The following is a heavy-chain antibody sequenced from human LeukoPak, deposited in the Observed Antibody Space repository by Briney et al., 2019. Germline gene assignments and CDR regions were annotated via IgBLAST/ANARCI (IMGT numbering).Heavy chain of an antibody. D-gene: IGHD3-16*01. CDR1: GGSISSYY. CDR3: ARYDSRGSASTKFDY. Sequence: SETLSLTCTVPGGSISSYYWSWIRQPAGKGLEWIGRIYTSGSTNYNPSLKSRVTMSVDTSKNQFSLKLSSVTAADTAVYYCARYDSRGSASTKFDYWGPGILVTISS. J-gene: IGHJ4*02. V-gene: IGHV4-4*07. CDR2: IYTSGST.